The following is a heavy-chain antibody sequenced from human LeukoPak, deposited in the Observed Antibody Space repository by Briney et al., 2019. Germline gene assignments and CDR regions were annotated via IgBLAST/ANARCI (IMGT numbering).Heavy chain of an antibody. V-gene: IGHV3-23*01. CDR1: GFTFSNDA. Sequence: PGGSLILSCAAPGFTFSNDAMTWGRQAAGKGLERVAVLLGSSGATDYADSVKGRFTISRDNSKHTLFLQMNSLRGEDTAIYYCAKGAYDYIEIAYFDYWGQGALVTVSS. CDR3: AKGAYDYIEIAYFDY. CDR2: LLGSSGAT. J-gene: IGHJ4*02. D-gene: IGHD5-12*01.